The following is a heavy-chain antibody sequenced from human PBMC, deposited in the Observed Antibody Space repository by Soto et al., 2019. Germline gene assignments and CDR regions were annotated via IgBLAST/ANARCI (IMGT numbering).Heavy chain of an antibody. D-gene: IGHD6-19*01. CDR3: ARMSSGWTLLDY. CDR2: IYYSGST. CDR1: GGSISSYY. Sequence: SETLSLTCTVSGGSISSYYWSWIRQPPGKGLEWIGYIYYSGSTNYNPSLKSRVTISVDTSKNQFSLKLSSVTAADTAVYYCARMSSGWTLLDYWGQGTLVTVSS. V-gene: IGHV4-59*08. J-gene: IGHJ4*02.